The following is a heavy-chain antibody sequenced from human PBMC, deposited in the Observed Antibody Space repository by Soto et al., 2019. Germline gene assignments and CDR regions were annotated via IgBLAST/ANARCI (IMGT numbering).Heavy chain of an antibody. CDR2: INPNSGGT. Sequence: VSAKCYVKASGYTFTGYYMHWVRQAPGQVLDWIGWINPNSGGTNYAQDFQGWVTMTRDTYISTAYMELSRLRSDDTAVYYCASDGQALFRVVRTPYGMEVWGQGRRVNDSS. J-gene: IGHJ6*02. V-gene: IGHV1-2*04. CDR3: ASDGQALFRVVRTPYGMEV. D-gene: IGHD3-3*01. CDR1: GYTFTGYY.